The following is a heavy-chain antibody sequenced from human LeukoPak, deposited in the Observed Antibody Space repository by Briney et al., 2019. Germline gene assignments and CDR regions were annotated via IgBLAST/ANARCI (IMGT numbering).Heavy chain of an antibody. CDR1: GGSINSDGYS. CDR2: IYHSGST. CDR3: ARRSGAFDI. Sequence: SETLSLTCAVSGGSINSDGYSWSWIRQPPGKGLEWIGYIYHSGSTYYNPSLKSRVTISVDRSKNQFSLKLSSVTAADTAVYYCARRSGAFDIWGQGTMVTVSS. V-gene: IGHV4-30-2*01. J-gene: IGHJ3*02.